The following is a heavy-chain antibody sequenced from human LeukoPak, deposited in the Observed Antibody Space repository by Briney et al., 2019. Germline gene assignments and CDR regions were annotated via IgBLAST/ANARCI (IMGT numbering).Heavy chain of an antibody. D-gene: IGHD5-12*01. V-gene: IGHV3-15*01. Sequence: KAGGSLRLSCAVSGLTFSDAWMVWVRQAPGKGLEWVARISAGGTTHYAAPVNARFIASRDDSKATVYPQMNSLTTEDTAVYYCSTAPTRDWLPYFHYWGQGTLVTVSS. J-gene: IGHJ4*02. CDR2: ISAGGTT. CDR3: STAPTRDWLPYFHY. CDR1: GLTFSDAW.